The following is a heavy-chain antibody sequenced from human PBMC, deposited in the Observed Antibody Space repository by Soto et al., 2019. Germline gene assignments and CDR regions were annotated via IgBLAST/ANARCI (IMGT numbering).Heavy chain of an antibody. Sequence: PSETLSLTCTVSGGSVSSGIYYWSWIRQPPGKGLEWIGYIYYSGSTSYNPSLKSRVTISVDTSKNQFSLKLSSVTAADTAVYYCARGDYVWGSYRPPDAFDIWGQGTMVTVSS. J-gene: IGHJ3*02. D-gene: IGHD3-16*02. CDR3: ARGDYVWGSYRPPDAFDI. CDR2: IYYSGST. V-gene: IGHV4-61*01. CDR1: GGSVSSGIYY.